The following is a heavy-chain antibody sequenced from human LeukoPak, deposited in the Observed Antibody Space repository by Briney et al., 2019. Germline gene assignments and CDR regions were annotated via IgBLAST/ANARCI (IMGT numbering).Heavy chain of an antibody. V-gene: IGHV4-4*07. Sequence: PSETPSLTCTVSGGSISSYYLSWIRQPAGKGLEWIGRIYSRGTTYNPSLKDRVTMSADTSRNHVSLTLNSVTAADTAVYYCARDSGTTGEVKFDPWGQGTLVTVSS. D-gene: IGHD3-10*01. J-gene: IGHJ5*02. CDR2: IYSRGT. CDR3: ARDSGTTGEVKFDP. CDR1: GGSISSYY.